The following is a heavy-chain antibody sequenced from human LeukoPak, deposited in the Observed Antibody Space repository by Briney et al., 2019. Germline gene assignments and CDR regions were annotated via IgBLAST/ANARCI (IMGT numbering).Heavy chain of an antibody. CDR2: ISYDGSNK. Sequence: GGSLRLSCAASGFTFSSYGMHWVRQAPGKGLEWVAVISYDGSNKYYADSVKGRFTISRDNSKNTLYLQMNNPRAEDTAVYYCAIREPIGYWGQGTLVTVSS. J-gene: IGHJ4*02. CDR1: GFTFSSYG. D-gene: IGHD1-14*01. V-gene: IGHV3-30*03. CDR3: AIREPIGY.